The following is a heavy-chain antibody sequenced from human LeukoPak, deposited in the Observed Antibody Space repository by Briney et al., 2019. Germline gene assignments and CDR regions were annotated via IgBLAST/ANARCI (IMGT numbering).Heavy chain of an antibody. CDR3: ARVRQLDTGFDP. CDR2: MNPNSANT. J-gene: IGHJ5*02. CDR1: GYTFTSYD. D-gene: IGHD6-13*01. Sequence: ASVKVSCKASGYTFTSYDINWVRQATGQGLEWMGWMNPNSANTGYVQKFQGRVTMTRNTSISTAYMELSSLTSEDTAVYYCARVRQLDTGFDPWGQGTLVTVSS. V-gene: IGHV1-8*01.